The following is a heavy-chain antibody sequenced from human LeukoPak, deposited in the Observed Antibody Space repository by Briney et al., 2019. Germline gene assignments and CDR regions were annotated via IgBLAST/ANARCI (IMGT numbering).Heavy chain of an antibody. V-gene: IGHV4-39*01. D-gene: IGHD3-3*02. Sequence: SETLSLSCTVSGGSIRCSSYYWGGIREPRGKGLDRVGRTYYSGGAHYNPSLKSRVTISVDTSKNQFSLKLSSVTAADTAVYYCARRNSIGVPGFYFDYWGQGTLVTVSS. CDR1: GGSIRCSSYY. CDR3: ARRNSIGVPGFYFDY. J-gene: IGHJ4*02. CDR2: TYYSGGA.